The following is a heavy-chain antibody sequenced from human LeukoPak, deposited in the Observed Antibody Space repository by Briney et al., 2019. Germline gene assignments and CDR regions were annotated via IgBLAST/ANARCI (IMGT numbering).Heavy chain of an antibody. D-gene: IGHD4-17*01. CDR2: IKQDGSEK. Sequence: GGSLRLSCAASGFTFSSYWMSWVRQAPGKGLEWVANIKQDGSEKYYVDSVKGRFTISRDNAKNSLYLQMNRLRAEDTAVYYCARENGWSTVTTDYYYYYMDVWGKGTTVTVSS. V-gene: IGHV3-7*01. J-gene: IGHJ6*03. CDR1: GFTFSSYW. CDR3: ARENGWSTVTTDYYYYYMDV.